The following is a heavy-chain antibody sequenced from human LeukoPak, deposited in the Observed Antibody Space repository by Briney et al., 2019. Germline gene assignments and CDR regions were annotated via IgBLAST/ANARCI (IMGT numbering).Heavy chain of an antibody. V-gene: IGHV3-48*01. CDR2: ISSSSSAT. CDR1: GFTFSSYS. Sequence: GGSLRLSCVASGFTFSSYSMNWVRQGPGKGLEWVSYISSSSSATHYADSVKGRFTISRDNARNSLYLQMNSLRAEDTAVYYCATSMTSPGAFDYWGQGTLVTVSS. CDR3: ATSMTSPGAFDY. J-gene: IGHJ4*02. D-gene: IGHD2-8*02.